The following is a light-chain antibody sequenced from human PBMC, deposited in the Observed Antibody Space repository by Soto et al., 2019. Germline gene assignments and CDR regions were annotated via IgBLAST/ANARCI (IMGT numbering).Light chain of an antibody. Sequence: EIVMTQSPATLSVSPGERATLSCRASQSVNNNLAWDQQKPGQAPRLLIYGASARATGIPARFSGSGSGTEFTLTISSLQSEDFAVYYCQQYNNWPLTFGGGTKVEIK. J-gene: IGKJ4*01. CDR3: QQYNNWPLT. CDR2: GAS. CDR1: QSVNNN. V-gene: IGKV3-15*01.